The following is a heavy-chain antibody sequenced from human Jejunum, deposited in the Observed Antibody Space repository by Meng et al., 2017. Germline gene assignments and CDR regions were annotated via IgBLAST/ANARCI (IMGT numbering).Heavy chain of an antibody. CDR2: ISAYNGNT. CDR1: GYTFTSYG. CDR3: TILSHCTGGTCYPYDY. V-gene: IGHV1-18*01. Sequence: QVQLVQSEAEGKKPQAPVKLCCTASGYTFTSYGISWVRQAPGQGLEWMGWISAYNGNTNYAQKFQGRVTMTTDTSTSTAYMELRSLRSDDTAVYYCTILSHCTGGTCYPYDYWGQGTLVTVSS. J-gene: IGHJ4*02. D-gene: IGHD2-15*01.